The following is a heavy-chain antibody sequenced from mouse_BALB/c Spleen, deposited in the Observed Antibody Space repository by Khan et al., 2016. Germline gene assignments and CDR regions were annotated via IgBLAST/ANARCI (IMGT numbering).Heavy chain of an antibody. CDR2: IDPANGNT. J-gene: IGHJ2*01. Sequence: VQLQQPGAELVKPGASVKLSCTALGFNIKDTYMHWVKQRPEQGLEWIGRIDPANGNTKYDPKFQGKAPITADPSSNTAYLQLSSLTSEETAVYYCASYYFDYWGQGTTLTVSS. V-gene: IGHV14-3*02. CDR1: GFNIKDTY. CDR3: ASYYFDY.